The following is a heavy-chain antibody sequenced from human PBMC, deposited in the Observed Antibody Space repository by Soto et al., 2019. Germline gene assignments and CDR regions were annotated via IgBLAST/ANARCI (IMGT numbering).Heavy chain of an antibody. CDR2: ISYDGSNK. Sequence: PGGSLRLSCTASGFTCISYGMHWVRQATGKGLEWVAVISYDGSNKYYADSVKGRFTISRDNSKNTLYLQMNSLRAEDTAVYYCAKVPNDSSGYYYDPPDFWGQGTLVTVSS. CDR3: AKVPNDSSGYYYDPPDF. CDR1: GFTCISYG. D-gene: IGHD3-22*01. V-gene: IGHV3-30*18. J-gene: IGHJ4*02.